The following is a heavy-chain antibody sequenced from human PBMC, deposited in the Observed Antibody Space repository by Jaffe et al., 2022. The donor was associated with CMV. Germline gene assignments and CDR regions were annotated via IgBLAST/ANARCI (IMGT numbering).Heavy chain of an antibody. CDR1: GFTFSSYS. J-gene: IGHJ4*02. CDR2: INGDSRYI. D-gene: IGHD1-26*01. CDR3: ARGETRNSGSYEGFDH. V-gene: IGHV3-21*01. Sequence: EVQLVESGGGLVKPGGSLRLSCAASGFTFSSYSMNWVRQAPGKGLEWVSSINGDSRYIPTADSVKGRFTISRDNAKNSLYLQMNSLRAEDTAVYYCARGETRNSGSYEGFDHWGQGTLVTVSS.